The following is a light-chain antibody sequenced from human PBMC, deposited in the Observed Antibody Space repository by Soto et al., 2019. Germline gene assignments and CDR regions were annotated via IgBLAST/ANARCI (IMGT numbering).Light chain of an antibody. Sequence: EIVLTQSPGTLSLSPGERATLSCRASQSVSSSYLAWYQQRPGQAPRLLIYGASSSATGIPDRFSGSGSGTDFTLTISRLEPEDFAVYYCQQYCSSPETFGQGTKLEIK. J-gene: IGKJ2*01. CDR1: QSVSSSY. CDR3: QQYCSSPET. V-gene: IGKV3-20*01. CDR2: GAS.